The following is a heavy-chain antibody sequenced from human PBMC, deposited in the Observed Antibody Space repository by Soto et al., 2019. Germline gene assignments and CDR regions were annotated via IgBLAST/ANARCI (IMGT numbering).Heavy chain of an antibody. D-gene: IGHD5-18*01. J-gene: IGHJ6*02. CDR3: ARAPDMDTAMVTDYHYYGMDV. Sequence: ASVKVSCKASGGTFSSYAISWVRQAPGQVLEWMGGIIPIFGTANYAQKFQGRVTITADESTSTAYMELSSLRSEDTAVYYCARAPDMDTAMVTDYHYYGMDVWGQGTTVTVSS. CDR2: IIPIFGTA. V-gene: IGHV1-69*13. CDR1: GGTFSSYA.